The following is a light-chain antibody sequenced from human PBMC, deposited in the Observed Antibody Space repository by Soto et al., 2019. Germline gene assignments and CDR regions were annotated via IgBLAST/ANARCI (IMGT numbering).Light chain of an antibody. V-gene: IGLV1-47*01. J-gene: IGLJ1*01. CDR1: SSNIGSNY. Sequence: QSVLTQPPSASGTPGQRVTISCSGSSSNIGSNYVYWYQQLPGTAPKLLIFRNNQRPSGVPDRFSGSKSGTSASLAISGLRSEDEADYYCAAWDDSLNGFYVFGTGTNLTVL. CDR2: RNN. CDR3: AAWDDSLNGFYV.